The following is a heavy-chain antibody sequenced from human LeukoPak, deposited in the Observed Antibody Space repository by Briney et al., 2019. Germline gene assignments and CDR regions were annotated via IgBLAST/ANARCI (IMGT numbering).Heavy chain of an antibody. CDR2: IYHSGST. CDR3: ARAYGSSSWFDP. D-gene: IGHD3-10*01. V-gene: IGHV4-30-2*01. Sequence: SQTLSLTCAVSGGSISSGGYSWSWIRQPPGKGLEWIGYIYHSGSTYYNPSLKSRVTISVDTSKNQFSLKLSSVTAADTAVYYCARAYGSSSWFDPWGQGTLVTVSS. CDR1: GGSISSGGYS. J-gene: IGHJ5*02.